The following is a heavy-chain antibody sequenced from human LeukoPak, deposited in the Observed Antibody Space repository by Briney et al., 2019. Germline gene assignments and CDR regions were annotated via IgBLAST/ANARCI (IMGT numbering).Heavy chain of an antibody. Sequence: SETLSLTCAVYGGSFSGYYWSWIRQPPGKGLEWIGEIKHSGSTNYNPSLKSRVTISVDTSKNQFSLKLSSVTAADTAVYYCARGLRRGYGSGSYIAQWGQGTLVTVSS. CDR1: GGSFSGYY. D-gene: IGHD3-10*01. J-gene: IGHJ4*02. CDR3: ARGLRRGYGSGSYIAQ. CDR2: IKHSGST. V-gene: IGHV4-34*01.